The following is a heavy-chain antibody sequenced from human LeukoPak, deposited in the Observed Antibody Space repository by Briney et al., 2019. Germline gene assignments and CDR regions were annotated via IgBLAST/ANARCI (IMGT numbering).Heavy chain of an antibody. CDR1: GGSISSGSYY. J-gene: IGHJ3*02. CDR2: IHTSGST. Sequence: SETLSLTCSVSGGSISSGSYYWSWIRQPAGTGLEWIGRIHTSGSTNYNPSLKSRVTMSIDTSKNQFSLKLTSLTAADTAVYYCARDQDCSDGSCYSSDAFDIWGRGTMVTVSS. CDR3: ARDQDCSDGSCYSSDAFDI. V-gene: IGHV4-61*02. D-gene: IGHD2-15*01.